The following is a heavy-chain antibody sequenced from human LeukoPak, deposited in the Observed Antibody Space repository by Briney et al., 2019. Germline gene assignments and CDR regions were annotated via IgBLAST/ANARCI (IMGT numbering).Heavy chain of an antibody. D-gene: IGHD2-15*01. CDR2: IIPIFGTP. Sequence: GASVKVSCKAFGGSFSSEAVSWVRQAPGQGLEWMGGIIPIFGTPSYAQKFQGRVTITTDESTSTAYMEVSSLRSEDTAVYYCGKKAGDCGGGSCYSIDYWGQGTPVTVSS. CDR3: GKKAGDCGGGSCYSIDY. V-gene: IGHV1-69*05. J-gene: IGHJ4*02. CDR1: GGSFSSEA.